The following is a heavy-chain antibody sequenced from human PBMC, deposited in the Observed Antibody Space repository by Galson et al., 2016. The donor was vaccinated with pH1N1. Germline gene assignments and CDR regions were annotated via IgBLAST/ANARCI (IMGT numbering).Heavy chain of an antibody. Sequence: TLSLTCSVSGASVRSGGQYWTWIRQVPGKGLEWIGFIYYIGSTGYKPSLKSRVSMSLDMSKKQFSLNLRSVTAADTAVYYCARNAWDGSGLNYFDSWGQGILVSVSS. CDR3: ARNAWDGSGLNYFDS. V-gene: IGHV4-31*03. J-gene: IGHJ5*01. D-gene: IGHD3-22*01. CDR1: GASVRSGGQY. CDR2: IYYIGST.